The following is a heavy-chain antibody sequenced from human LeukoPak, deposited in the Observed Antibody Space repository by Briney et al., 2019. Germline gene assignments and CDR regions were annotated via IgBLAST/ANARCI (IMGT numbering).Heavy chain of an antibody. Sequence: ASVKVSCKASNYSFINYGIGWVRQAPGQGLEWMGWVSAYNGKTSYAEQFRGRVTMTADTSTATGYMELTGLTSDDTAVYYCRRFYSNFGDYRGQGTRVAVSS. J-gene: IGHJ4*02. CDR3: RRFYSNFGDY. V-gene: IGHV1-18*01. CDR1: NYSFINYG. D-gene: IGHD4-11*01. CDR2: VSAYNGKT.